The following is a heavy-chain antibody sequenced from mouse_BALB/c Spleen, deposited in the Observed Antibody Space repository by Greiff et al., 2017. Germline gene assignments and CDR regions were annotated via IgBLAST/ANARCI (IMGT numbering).Heavy chain of an antibody. CDR2: IDPANGNT. Sequence: VQLKESGAELVKPGASVKLSCTASGFNIKDTYMHWVKQRPEQGLEWIGRIDPANGNTKYDPKFQGKATITADTSSNTAYLQLSSLTSEDTAVYYCARHDYNAMDYWGQGTSVTVSS. CDR3: ARHDYNAMDY. V-gene: IGHV14-3*02. CDR1: GFNIKDTY. J-gene: IGHJ4*01.